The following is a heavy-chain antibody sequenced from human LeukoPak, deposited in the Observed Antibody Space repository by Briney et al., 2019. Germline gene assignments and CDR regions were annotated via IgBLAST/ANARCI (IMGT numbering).Heavy chain of an antibody. CDR1: ARSSSGYY. V-gene: IGHV4-34*01. Sequence: PETLSPARALYARSSSGYYWSWVRQPQGEGLEWNGATHHTGITNYNSSLKSRVTITVDTYKNQFSPKMSSVTAADTAVYYCATSYYDSSGYYYDDAFDVWGQGTMVTVSS. D-gene: IGHD3-22*01. CDR3: ATSYYDSSGYYYDDAFDV. CDR2: THHTGIT. J-gene: IGHJ3*01.